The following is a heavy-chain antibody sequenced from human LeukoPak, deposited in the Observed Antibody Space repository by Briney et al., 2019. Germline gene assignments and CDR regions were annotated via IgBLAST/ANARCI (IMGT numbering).Heavy chain of an antibody. Sequence: SETLSLTCTVSGGSIGLYHWTWIRQPPGQGLEWIGYIFYNGSTKYDPSLKSRVTISIDTSKNQFSLRLNSVTTADTAMYYCARARDYYGSGTYVYDYWGQGTLVTVSS. V-gene: IGHV4-59*01. CDR3: ARARDYYGSGTYVYDY. CDR2: IFYNGST. D-gene: IGHD3-10*01. CDR1: GGSIGLYH. J-gene: IGHJ4*02.